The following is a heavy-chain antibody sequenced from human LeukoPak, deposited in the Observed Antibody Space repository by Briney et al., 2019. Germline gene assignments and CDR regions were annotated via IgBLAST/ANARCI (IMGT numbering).Heavy chain of an antibody. CDR3: ARHQIVVVVAASWDYYGMDV. V-gene: IGHV4-59*08. CDR1: GGSISSYY. Sequence: PSETLSLTCTVSGGSISSYYWSWIRQPPGKGLEWIGYIYYSGSTNYNPSLKSRVTISVDTSKNQFSLKLSSVTAADTAVYYCARHQIVVVVAASWDYYGMDVWGQGTTVTVSS. J-gene: IGHJ6*02. D-gene: IGHD2-15*01. CDR2: IYYSGST.